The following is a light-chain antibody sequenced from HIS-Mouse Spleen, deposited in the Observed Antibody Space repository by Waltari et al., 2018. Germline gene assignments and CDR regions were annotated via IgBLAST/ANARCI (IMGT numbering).Light chain of an antibody. CDR2: DDS. CDR1: NIGSKS. J-gene: IGLJ3*02. CDR3: SSYAGSNNWV. V-gene: IGLV3-21*03. Sequence: SYVLTQPPSVSVAPGKTARITWGGNNIGSKSVHWYQQKPGQAPVLVVYDDSDRPSGIPDCFSGSKSGNTASLTVSGLQAEDEADYYCSSYAGSNNWVFGGGTKLTVL.